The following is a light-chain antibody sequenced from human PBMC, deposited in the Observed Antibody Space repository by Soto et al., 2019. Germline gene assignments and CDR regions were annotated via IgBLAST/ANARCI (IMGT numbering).Light chain of an antibody. CDR3: QQRHWPWT. V-gene: IGKV3-11*01. J-gene: IGKJ1*01. CDR2: DVS. CDR1: QSVGSW. Sequence: EIVLTQSPATLFLSPGEKAPLSCRPSQSVGSWLAWYQQKPGQPPRLLIYDVSNRATGIPARFSGSGSGTDFTLTISSLDPEDFAVYYCQQRHWPWTFGQGTTVEVK.